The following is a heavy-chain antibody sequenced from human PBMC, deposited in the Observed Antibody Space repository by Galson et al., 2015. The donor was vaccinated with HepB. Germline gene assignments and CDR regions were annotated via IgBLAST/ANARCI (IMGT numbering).Heavy chain of an antibody. CDR2: ISAYNGNK. D-gene: IGHD1-26*01. Sequence: SVKVSCKASDNTFSTHGFSWVRQTPRKGLEWMGWISAYNGNKYYAQKFRARVTMTAETSTNTVYLDLRSLSSDDTGVYYCARGGSYRGIFYFYGRMDVWGQGTTVTVSS. J-gene: IGHJ6*02. CDR1: DNTFSTHG. V-gene: IGHV1-18*01. CDR3: ARGGSYRGIFYFYGRMDV.